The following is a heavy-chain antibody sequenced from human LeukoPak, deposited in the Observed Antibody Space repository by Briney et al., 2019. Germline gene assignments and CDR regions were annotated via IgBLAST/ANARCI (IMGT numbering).Heavy chain of an antibody. CDR1: GVTFANSW. V-gene: IGHV3-7*01. D-gene: IGHD1-26*01. J-gene: IGHJ4*02. CDR2: IKQDGSTK. CDR3: TRDTIGSLDY. Sequence: PGGSLRLSCAASGVTFANSWMAWVRQAPGKGLEWVANIKQDGSTKHYADSLKGRFTISRYNPKNSLFLQRNNLRADDTAIYYCTRDTIGSLDYWGQGILVTVAS.